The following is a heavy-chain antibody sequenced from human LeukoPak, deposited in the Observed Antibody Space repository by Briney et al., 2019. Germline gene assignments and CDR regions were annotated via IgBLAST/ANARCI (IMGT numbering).Heavy chain of an antibody. CDR1: GYTFTSYY. Sequence: ALVKVSCKASGYTFTSYYMHWVRQAPGQGLEWMGIINPSGGSTSYAQKFQGRVTMTRDTSTSTVYMELSSLRSEDTAVYYCARDQVGIQLSAGFDYWGQGTLVTVSS. V-gene: IGHV1-46*01. D-gene: IGHD5-18*01. J-gene: IGHJ4*02. CDR2: INPSGGST. CDR3: ARDQVGIQLSAGFDY.